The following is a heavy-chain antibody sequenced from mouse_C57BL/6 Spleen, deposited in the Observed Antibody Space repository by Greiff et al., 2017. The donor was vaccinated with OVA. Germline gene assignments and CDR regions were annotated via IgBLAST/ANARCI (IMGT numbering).Heavy chain of an antibody. CDR2: IDPSDSYT. V-gene: IGHV1-69*01. CDR3: ARWRDYYFDY. CDR1: GYTFTSYW. J-gene: IGHJ2*01. Sequence: QVQLQQPGAELLMPGASVKLSCKASGYTFTSYWMHWVKQRPGQGLECIGEIDPSDSYTNYNQKFKGKSTLTVDKSSSTAYMQLSSLTSEDSAVYYCARWRDYYFDYWGQGTTLTVSS.